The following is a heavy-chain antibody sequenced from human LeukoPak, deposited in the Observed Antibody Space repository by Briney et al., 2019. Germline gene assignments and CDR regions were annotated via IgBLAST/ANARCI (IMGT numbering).Heavy chain of an antibody. D-gene: IGHD3-22*01. Sequence: PGGSLRLSCAASGFTFSSYAMSWVRQAPGKGLEWVSTISGSGGSTYYADSVKGRFTISRDNSKNTLYLQMNSLRAEDTAVYYCAKGASLGGSGYIDYWGQGTLLTVSS. CDR2: ISGSGGST. CDR3: AKGASLGGSGYIDY. CDR1: GFTFSSYA. J-gene: IGHJ4*02. V-gene: IGHV3-23*01.